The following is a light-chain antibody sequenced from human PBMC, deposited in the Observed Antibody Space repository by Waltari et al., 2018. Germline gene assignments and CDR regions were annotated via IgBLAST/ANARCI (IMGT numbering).Light chain of an antibody. J-gene: IGKJ4*01. CDR3: QQYDISPLT. Sequence: EIVLTQSPGTLSLSPGERATLSCRASQTVRTTYLAWYQQKPGQAPTLLIYGASSRATCIPDRFSGSGSWTDFALTLSRLEPEDFAVYYCQQYDISPLTFGGGTKVEIK. CDR1: QTVRTTY. V-gene: IGKV3-20*01. CDR2: GAS.